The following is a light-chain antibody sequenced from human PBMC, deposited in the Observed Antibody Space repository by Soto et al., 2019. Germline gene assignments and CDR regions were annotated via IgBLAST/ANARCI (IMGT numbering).Light chain of an antibody. V-gene: IGKV2-28*01. CDR2: LGS. CDR1: QSLLHSNGYNY. Sequence: DIVMTQSPLSLPVTPGEPASISCRSSQSLLHSNGYNYLDWYLQKPGQSPQLLIYLGSNRASGVPDRFSGRGSGTDFTLKISRVEADYVRVYYCLQALQTPLFGPGTKVDIK. CDR3: LQALQTPL. J-gene: IGKJ3*01.